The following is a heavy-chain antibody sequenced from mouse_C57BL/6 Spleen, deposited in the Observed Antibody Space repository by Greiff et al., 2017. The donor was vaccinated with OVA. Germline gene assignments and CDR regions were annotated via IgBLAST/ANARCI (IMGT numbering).Heavy chain of an antibody. CDR3: TRDMGYYGSSSYWYFDV. J-gene: IGHJ1*03. CDR1: GFTFSSYA. CDR2: ISSGGDYI. Sequence: EVQGVESGEGLVKPGGSLKLSCAASGFTFSSYAMSWVRQTPEKRLEWVAYISSGGDYIYYADTVKGRFTISRDNARNTLYLQMSSLKSEDTAMYYCTRDMGYYGSSSYWYFDVWGTGTTVTVSS. V-gene: IGHV5-9-1*02. D-gene: IGHD1-1*01.